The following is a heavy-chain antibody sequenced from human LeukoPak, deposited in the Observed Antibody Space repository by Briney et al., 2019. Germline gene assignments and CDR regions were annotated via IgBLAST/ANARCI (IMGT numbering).Heavy chain of an antibody. V-gene: IGHV1-24*01. D-gene: IGHD1-1*01. CDR2: FDPEDGET. Sequence: GGFDPEDGETIYAQKFQGRVTMTEDTSTDTAYMELSSLRSEDTAVYYCATGERRRDNWFDPWGQGTLVTVSS. J-gene: IGHJ5*02. CDR3: ATGERRRDNWFDP.